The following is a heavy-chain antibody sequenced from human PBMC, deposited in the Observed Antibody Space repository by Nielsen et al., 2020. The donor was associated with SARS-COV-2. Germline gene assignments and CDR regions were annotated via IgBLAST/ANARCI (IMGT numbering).Heavy chain of an antibody. Sequence: ESLKISCAASGFAFGSYAMHWVRQAPGKGLEWVSVITWDGSSTYYADSVKGRFTISRDNSKDSLYLQMNSLRTEDSALYYCAKDALMGLGELSFDSWGQGTLVTVSS. CDR2: ITWDGSST. CDR1: GFAFGSYA. V-gene: IGHV3-43*01. J-gene: IGHJ4*02. D-gene: IGHD3-16*02. CDR3: AKDALMGLGELSFDS.